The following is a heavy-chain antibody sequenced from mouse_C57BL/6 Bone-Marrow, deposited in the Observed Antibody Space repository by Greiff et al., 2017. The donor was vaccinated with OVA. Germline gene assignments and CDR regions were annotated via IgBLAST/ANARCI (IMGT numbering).Heavy chain of an antibody. Sequence: QVQLQQSGAELVRPGTSVKVSCKASGYAFTNYLIEWVNQRPGQGLACIGVINPGSGGTNYNEKFKGKATLTADKSSSTAYMQISSLTSEDSSVYVCSRCYYGSYSMDYWGQGTSVTVSS. V-gene: IGHV1-54*01. CDR3: SRCYYGSYSMDY. D-gene: IGHD1-2*01. CDR2: INPGSGGT. CDR1: GYAFTNYL. J-gene: IGHJ4*01.